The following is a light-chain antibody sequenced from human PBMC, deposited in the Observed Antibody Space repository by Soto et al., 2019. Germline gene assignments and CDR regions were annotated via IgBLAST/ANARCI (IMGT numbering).Light chain of an antibody. CDR1: SGDIGRYKF. Sequence: QSVLTQPASVSGSPGQSVTISCTGTSGDIGRYKFVSWFQQHPGKAPKLLIFEGTNRPSGVSHRFSGSKSGNTASLTISGLQAEDEADYYCSSYTSSSTRVFGTGTKLTVL. J-gene: IGLJ1*01. V-gene: IGLV2-14*01. CDR3: SSYTSSSTRV. CDR2: EGT.